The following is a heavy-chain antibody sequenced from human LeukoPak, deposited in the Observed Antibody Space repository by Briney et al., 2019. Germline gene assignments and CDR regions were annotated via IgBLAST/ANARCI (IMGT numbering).Heavy chain of an antibody. CDR3: ARLDSSGWYYFDY. CDR1: GGSISGYY. D-gene: IGHD6-19*01. Sequence: SETLSLTCTVSGGSISGYYWSWIRQPPGKGLEWIGYIYYSGSTNYNPSLESRVTISVDTSKNQFSLKLSSVTAADTAVYYCARLDSSGWYYFDYWGQGTLVTVSS. V-gene: IGHV4-59*08. J-gene: IGHJ4*02. CDR2: IYYSGST.